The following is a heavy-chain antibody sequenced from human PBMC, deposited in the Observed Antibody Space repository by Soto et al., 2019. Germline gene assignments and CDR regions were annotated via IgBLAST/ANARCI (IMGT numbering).Heavy chain of an antibody. V-gene: IGHV4-39*01. Sequence: SETLSLTCTVSGGSISSSSYYWGWIRQPPGKGLEWIGSIYYSGSTYYSPSLKSRVTISVDTSKNQFSLKLSSVTAADTAVYYCARRAEGRNRRGPYYYYYYGMDVWGQGTTVTVSS. CDR2: IYYSGST. J-gene: IGHJ6*02. D-gene: IGHD6-25*01. CDR3: ARRAEGRNRRGPYYYYYYGMDV. CDR1: GGSISSSSYY.